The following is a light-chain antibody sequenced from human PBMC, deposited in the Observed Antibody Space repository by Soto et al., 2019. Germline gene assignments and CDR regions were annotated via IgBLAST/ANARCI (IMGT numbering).Light chain of an antibody. CDR3: QAWDSSTNYV. V-gene: IGLV3-1*01. Sequence: SYELTQPPSVSVSPGQTASITCSGDKLGDKYACWYQQQPGQSPVLVIYQDSKRPSGIPERFSGSNSGNTATLTISGTQAMDEADYYCQAWDSSTNYVFGTGTKVTVL. CDR1: KLGDKY. J-gene: IGLJ1*01. CDR2: QDS.